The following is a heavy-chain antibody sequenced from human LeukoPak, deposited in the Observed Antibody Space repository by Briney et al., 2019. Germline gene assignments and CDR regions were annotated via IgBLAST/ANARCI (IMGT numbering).Heavy chain of an antibody. CDR2: INPNSGGT. D-gene: IGHD3-9*01. Sequence: ASVKVSCKASGYTFTGYYMHWVRQAPGQGLEWMGWINPNSGGTNYAQKFQGRVTMTRDTSISTAYTELSRLRSDDTAVYYCARDLTWYYDILTGSYYFDYWGQGTLVTVSS. CDR3: ARDLTWYYDILTGSYYFDY. V-gene: IGHV1-2*02. J-gene: IGHJ4*02. CDR1: GYTFTGYY.